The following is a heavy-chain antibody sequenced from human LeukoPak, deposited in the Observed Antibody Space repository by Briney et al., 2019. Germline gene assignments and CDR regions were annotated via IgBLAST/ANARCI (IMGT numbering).Heavy chain of an antibody. CDR3: AKDDTYDFWSGYYLTLYYYGMDV. D-gene: IGHD3-3*01. CDR1: GGSISSYY. V-gene: IGHV4-59*12. Sequence: SETLSLTCTVSGGSISSYYWSWIRQPPGKGLEWIGYIYYSGSTNYNPSLKSRVTISVDTSKNQFSLKLSSVTAADTAVYYCAKDDTYDFWSGYYLTLYYYGMDVWGQGTTVTVSS. CDR2: IYYSGST. J-gene: IGHJ6*02.